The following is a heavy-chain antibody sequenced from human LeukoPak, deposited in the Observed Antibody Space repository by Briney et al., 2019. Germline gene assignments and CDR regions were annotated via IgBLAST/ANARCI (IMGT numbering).Heavy chain of an antibody. CDR3: AKAPQSRGLGTFDY. CDR2: ISGSGCIT. V-gene: IGHV3-23*01. J-gene: IGHJ4*02. Sequence: GSLRLPCAASGFTFSSYAISWVRQAPGKGLGWVSAISGSGCITYYADSVKGRFTLSRDNSKNTLLLKMNSLRAEDTAVYYCAKAPQSRGLGTFDYWGQGTLVTVSS. D-gene: IGHD3/OR15-3a*01. CDR1: GFTFSSYA.